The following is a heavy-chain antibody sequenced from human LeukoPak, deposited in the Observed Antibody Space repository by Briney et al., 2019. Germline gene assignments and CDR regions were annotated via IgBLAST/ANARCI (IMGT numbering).Heavy chain of an antibody. CDR1: GFTFSSNW. J-gene: IGHJ4*02. CDR2: IKQDGREK. D-gene: IGHD3-10*01. CDR3: GRVFGGLWRGDY. V-gene: IGHV3-7*01. Sequence: GRSLRLSCPASGFTFSSNWMSSVRQAPGKGLEWVTNIKQDGREKSYVESVKGRFSISRAHANNSLYMRINSQTAADPAVYFCGRVFGGLWRGDYGGQGTLVPVS.